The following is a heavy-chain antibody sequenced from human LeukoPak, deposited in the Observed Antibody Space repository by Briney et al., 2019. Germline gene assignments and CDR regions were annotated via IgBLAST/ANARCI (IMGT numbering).Heavy chain of an antibody. J-gene: IGHJ4*02. Sequence: SVKVSCKASGGTFSSYAISWVRQAPGQGLEWMGRIIPIFGTANYAQKFQGRVTITTDESASTAYMELSSLRSEDTAVYYCASTPYDSSGYLRPWGQGTLVTVSS. CDR2: IIPIFGTA. D-gene: IGHD3-22*01. CDR1: GGTFSSYA. V-gene: IGHV1-69*05. CDR3: ASTPYDSSGYLRP.